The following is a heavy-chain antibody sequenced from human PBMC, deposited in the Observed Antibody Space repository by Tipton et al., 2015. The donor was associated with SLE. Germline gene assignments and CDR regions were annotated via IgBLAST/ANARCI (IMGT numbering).Heavy chain of an antibody. CDR1: GGSISSYY. Sequence: LRLSCTVSGGSISSYYWGWIRPPPGKGLEWIGYIYYSGSTNYNPSLKSRVTISVDTSKNQFSLKLSSVTAADTAVYYCARDRLGIGIDYWGQGTLVTVSS. J-gene: IGHJ4*02. D-gene: IGHD7-27*01. CDR3: ARDRLGIGIDY. CDR2: IYYSGST. V-gene: IGHV4-59*01.